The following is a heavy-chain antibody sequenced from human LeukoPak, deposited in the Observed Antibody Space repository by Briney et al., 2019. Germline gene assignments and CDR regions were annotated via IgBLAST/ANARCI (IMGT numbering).Heavy chain of an antibody. CDR3: AREYYFDY. V-gene: IGHV3-7*01. CDR1: GFSFVGYW. CDR2: IKQDGSEK. Sequence: GGSLRLSCAVSGFSFVGYWMSWVRQAPGKGLEWVANIKQDGSEKYYVDSVKGRFTISRDNAKNSLYLQMNSLRAEDTAVYYCAREYYFDYWGQGTLVTVSS. J-gene: IGHJ4*02.